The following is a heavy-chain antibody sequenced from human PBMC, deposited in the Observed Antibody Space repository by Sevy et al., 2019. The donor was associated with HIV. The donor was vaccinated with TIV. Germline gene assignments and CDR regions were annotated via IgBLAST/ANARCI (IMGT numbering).Heavy chain of an antibody. V-gene: IGHV1-18*01. CDR1: GYTFTSYG. CDR3: ARVGYCSGGSCHDP. J-gene: IGHJ5*02. CDR2: ISAYNGNT. Sequence: ASVKVSCKASGYTFTSYGISWVRQAPGQGLEWMGWISAYNGNTNYAQKLQGRVTMTTETSTSKAYMELRSLRSDDTAVYYCARVGYCSGGSCHDPWGQGTLVTVSS. D-gene: IGHD2-15*01.